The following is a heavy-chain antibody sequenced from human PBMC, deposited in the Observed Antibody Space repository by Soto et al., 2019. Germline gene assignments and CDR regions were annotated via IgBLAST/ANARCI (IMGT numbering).Heavy chain of an antibody. D-gene: IGHD3-10*01. V-gene: IGHV3-15*01. CDR2: IKSKTDGGTT. J-gene: IGHJ4*02. CDR1: GFTFSNAW. Sequence: GGSLRLSCAASGFTFSNAWMSWVRQAPGKGLEWVGRIKSKTDGGTTDYAAPVKGRFTISRDDSKNTLYLQMNSLKTEDTAVYYCTTEITMVRGVTEDFDYWGQGTLVTVSS. CDR3: TTEITMVRGVTEDFDY.